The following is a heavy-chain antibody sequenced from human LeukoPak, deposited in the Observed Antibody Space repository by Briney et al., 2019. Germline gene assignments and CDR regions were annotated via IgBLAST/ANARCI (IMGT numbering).Heavy chain of an antibody. CDR2: ISTDGSST. CDR3: ARVNDCPRCHFDS. CDR1: GFTFSGHW. V-gene: IGHV3-74*01. Sequence: PGGSLRLSCAASGFTFSGHWMHWVRQAPGKGLVWFSRISTDGSSTVYADSVKGRFTISRDNAKNTLYLQMNSLRAEDTAVYYCARVNDCPRCHFDSWGQGTLVTVSS. J-gene: IGHJ4*02. D-gene: IGHD2-21*02.